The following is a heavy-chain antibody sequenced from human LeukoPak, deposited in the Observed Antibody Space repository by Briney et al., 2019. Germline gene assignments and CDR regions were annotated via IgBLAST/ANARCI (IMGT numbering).Heavy chain of an antibody. CDR1: GYTFTSYG. D-gene: IGHD3-10*01. V-gene: IGHV1-18*01. CDR2: ISAYNGNT. CDR3: ARGRQRHYGSGSYYYREFDY. Sequence: ASVKVSCKASGYTFTSYGISWVRQAPGQGLEWLGWISAYNGNTNYGRKLQGRVTMTTGTSTSTAYMELRSLRSDDTAVYYCARGRQRHYGSGSYYYREFDYWGQGTLVTVSS. J-gene: IGHJ4*02.